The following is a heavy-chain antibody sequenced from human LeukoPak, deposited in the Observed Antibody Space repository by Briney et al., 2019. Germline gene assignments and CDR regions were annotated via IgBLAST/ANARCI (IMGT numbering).Heavy chain of an antibody. J-gene: IGHJ4*02. Sequence: SGGSLRLSCAASGFTFSSLWMTWVRQAPGKGLEWVANINQDGSEKYYVDSVKGRFTISRDSARNSVYLQMNSLRVEDTAVYYCARDGGVSGYDLLDYWGQGTLVTVSS. CDR3: ARDGGVSGYDLLDY. D-gene: IGHD5-12*01. CDR1: GFTFSSLW. CDR2: INQDGSEK. V-gene: IGHV3-7*01.